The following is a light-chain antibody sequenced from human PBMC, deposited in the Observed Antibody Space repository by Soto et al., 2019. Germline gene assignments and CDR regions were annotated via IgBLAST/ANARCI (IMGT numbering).Light chain of an antibody. Sequence: DIVMTQSPDSLAVSLGERATINCKSSQTLLHGSTYLAWYQQKPGQPPKLLIYWASTRESGVPDRFSGSGSGTDFTLTIGSLQAEDVAVYYCQQYYTTPVTFGQGTKVEI. CDR1: QTLLHGSTY. CDR3: QQYYTTPVT. CDR2: WAS. V-gene: IGKV4-1*01. J-gene: IGKJ1*01.